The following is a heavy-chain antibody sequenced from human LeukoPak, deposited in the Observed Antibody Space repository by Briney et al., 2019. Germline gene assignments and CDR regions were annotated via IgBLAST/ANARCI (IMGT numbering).Heavy chain of an antibody. Sequence: ASVKVSCKASGYTFTSYDINWVRQATGQGLEWMGWMNPNSGNTGYAQKFQGRVTMTRNTSISTAYMELSSLRSEDTAVYYCARAHWEGDILTGRLYYYYYYGMDVWGQGTTVTVSS. CDR1: GYTFTSYD. V-gene: IGHV1-8*01. D-gene: IGHD3-9*01. J-gene: IGHJ6*02. CDR2: MNPNSGNT. CDR3: ARAHWEGDILTGRLYYYYYYGMDV.